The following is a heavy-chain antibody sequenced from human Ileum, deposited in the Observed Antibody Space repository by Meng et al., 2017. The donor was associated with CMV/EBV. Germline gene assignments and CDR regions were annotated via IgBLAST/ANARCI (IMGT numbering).Heavy chain of an antibody. V-gene: IGHV3-23*01. CDR1: GFTFSDSA. D-gene: IGHD2-2*02. CDR3: VTLGLYITSDY. Sequence: SCAASGFTFSDSAMSWVRQTPGKGLEWVSVISDNADTTHYADSVRGRFTISRDNSRSTLYLEIGSLRAEDTATYYCVTLGLYITSDYWGQGALVTVSS. CDR2: ISDNADTT. J-gene: IGHJ4*02.